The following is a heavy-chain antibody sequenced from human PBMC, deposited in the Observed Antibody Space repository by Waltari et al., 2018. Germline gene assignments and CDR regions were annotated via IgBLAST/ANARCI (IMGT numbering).Heavy chain of an antibody. Sequence: EVELVESGGGLVQPGGSLRLSCAASGFTFTTYWMHWVRQAPGKGRVWVSRINSDGSGTSYADSVQGRYTISRDNAKNTVFLQMNSLRVEDTAVYYCVRRLDKRRGFDYWGQGTLVTVSS. D-gene: IGHD3-16*01. J-gene: IGHJ4*02. CDR2: INSDGSGT. CDR1: GFTFTTYW. V-gene: IGHV3-74*01. CDR3: VRRLDKRRGFDY.